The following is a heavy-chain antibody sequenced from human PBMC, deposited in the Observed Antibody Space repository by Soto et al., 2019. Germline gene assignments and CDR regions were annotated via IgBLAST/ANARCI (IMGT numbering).Heavy chain of an antibody. CDR2: LNPNGTFT. CDR1: GFTFSGYW. D-gene: IGHD7-27*01. V-gene: IGHV3-74*01. J-gene: IGHJ4*02. CDR3: ARGGHSTTYWGLFYN. Sequence: EVHLVESGGGLVQPGGSLRLSCAGSGFTFSGYWMHWVRQAPGKGPVWVSRLNPNGTFTTNADSVKGRFTISGDNAKNTVYLQMNSLRADDTAVYSCARGGHSTTYWGLFYNWGQGTVVTVSS.